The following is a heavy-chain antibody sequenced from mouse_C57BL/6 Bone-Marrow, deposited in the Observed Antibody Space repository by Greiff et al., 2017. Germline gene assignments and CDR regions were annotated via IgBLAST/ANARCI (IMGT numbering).Heavy chain of an antibody. J-gene: IGHJ2*01. V-gene: IGHV14-4*01. D-gene: IGHD2-3*01. CDR1: GFNIKDDY. CDR2: IDPEIGDT. CDR3: SSFDGNYFDF. Sequence: DVQLVESGAELVRPGASVKLSCTASGFNIKDDYIHWVKQRPEQGLEWIGWIDPEIGDTEYASKFQGTATITSDTSSNTAYLQLSSLTSEDTAVYYCSSFDGNYFDFWGQGTPLTVAS.